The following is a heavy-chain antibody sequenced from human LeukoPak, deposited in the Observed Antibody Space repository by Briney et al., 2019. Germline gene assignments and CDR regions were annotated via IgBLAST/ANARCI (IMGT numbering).Heavy chain of an antibody. J-gene: IGHJ4*02. V-gene: IGHV3-30*02. CDR3: VTNYAKYYAPFDW. D-gene: IGHD3-16*01. CDR2: LENDEVTK. Sequence: SGGSLRLSCAASCSAFGMTFRNFGMHWVRQAPGKGLEWVAFLENDEVTKYYADSVKGRFTISRDNSKNTLFLQMNSLRPDDAAIYYCVTNYAKYYAPFDWWGQGNLVTVSS. CDR1: CSAFGMTFRNFG.